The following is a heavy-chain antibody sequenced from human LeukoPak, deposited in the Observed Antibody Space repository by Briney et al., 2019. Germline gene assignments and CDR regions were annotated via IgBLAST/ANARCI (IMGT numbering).Heavy chain of an antibody. CDR1: GGSISSGSYS. D-gene: IGHD2-21*02. V-gene: IGHV4-30-2*01. CDR2: IYPRGST. Sequence: PSETLSLTCAVSGGSISSGSYSWSWIRQPPGKGLEWIGYIYPRGSTYYNPSLKSRVILSLDKSANQFSLNLSSVTAADTAVYYCARWTSCGGDCHILDYWGQGILVTVSS. CDR3: ARWTSCGGDCHILDY. J-gene: IGHJ4*02.